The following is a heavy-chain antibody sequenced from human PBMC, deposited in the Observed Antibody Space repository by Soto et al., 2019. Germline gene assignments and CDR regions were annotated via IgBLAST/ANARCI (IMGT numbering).Heavy chain of an antibody. CDR2: IYYSGST. D-gene: IGHD4-4*01. CDR1: GGSISSGGYY. Sequence: ASETLSLTCTVSGGSISSGGYYWSWIRQHPGKGLEWIGYIYYSGSTYYNPSLKSRVTISVDTSKNQFSLKLSSVTAADTAVYYCARVRISMMATVYWFDPWGQGTLVTVSS. V-gene: IGHV4-31*03. CDR3: ARVRISMMATVYWFDP. J-gene: IGHJ5*02.